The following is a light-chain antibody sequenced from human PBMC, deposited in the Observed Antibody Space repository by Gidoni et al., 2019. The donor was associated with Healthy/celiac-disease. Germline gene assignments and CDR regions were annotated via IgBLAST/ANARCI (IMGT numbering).Light chain of an antibody. Sequence: QLVLTQSPSASASLVASVTLTCTLSSGHTSYAIAWHQQQPEKGPRYLMKLNSDGSHSKGDGITDRFSGSSSGAERYLTISSLQSEDEADYYCQTWGTVVFGGGTKLTVL. V-gene: IGLV4-69*01. J-gene: IGLJ2*01. CDR2: LNSDGSH. CDR1: SGHTSYA. CDR3: QTWGTVV.